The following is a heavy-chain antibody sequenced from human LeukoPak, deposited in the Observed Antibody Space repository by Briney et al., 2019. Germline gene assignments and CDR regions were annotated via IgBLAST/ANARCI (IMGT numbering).Heavy chain of an antibody. V-gene: IGHV3-66*01. CDR2: IYSGGST. CDR3: ASLVLRTGNFDY. J-gene: IGHJ4*02. D-gene: IGHD2/OR15-2a*01. CDR1: GFTFSSYA. Sequence: GGSLRLSCAASGFTFSSYAMSWVRQAPGKGLEWVSVIYSGGSTYYADSVKGRFTISRDNSKNTLYLQMNSLRAEDTAVYYCASLVLRTGNFDYWGQGTLVTVSS.